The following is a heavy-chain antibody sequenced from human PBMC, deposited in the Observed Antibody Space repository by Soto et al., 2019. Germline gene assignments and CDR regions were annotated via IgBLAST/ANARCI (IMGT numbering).Heavy chain of an antibody. Sequence: QVQLVQSGAELKKPGASVKVSCKTSGYIFTNFGISWVRQAPGQGLEWMGWISPYTYRTNYVQKLRDRITMTTDTSTSTVYMELRNLRSDDTAIYYCARDPNRYFDFWGQGSLVTVSS. J-gene: IGHJ4*02. CDR3: ARDPNRYFDF. CDR1: GYIFTNFG. V-gene: IGHV1-18*01. CDR2: ISPYTYRT.